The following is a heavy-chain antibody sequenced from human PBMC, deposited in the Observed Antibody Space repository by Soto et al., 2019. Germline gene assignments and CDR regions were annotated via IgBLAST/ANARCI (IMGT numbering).Heavy chain of an antibody. CDR1: GGSISSSNW. J-gene: IGHJ6*02. CDR2: IYHSGST. CDR3: ARDPLAAGTGYGMDV. D-gene: IGHD6-13*01. Sequence: QVQLQESGPGLVKPSGTLYLTCEVSGGSISSSNWRSWVRQPPGKGLEWIGEIYHSGSTNYNPSLKSRVTISVDKSKNQFSLKLSSVTAADTAVYYCARDPLAAGTGYGMDVWGQGTTVTVSS. V-gene: IGHV4-4*02.